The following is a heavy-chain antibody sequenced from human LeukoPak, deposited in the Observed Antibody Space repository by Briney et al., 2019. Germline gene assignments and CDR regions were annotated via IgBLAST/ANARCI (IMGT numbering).Heavy chain of an antibody. CDR3: TTVTPPPGGS. Sequence: GGSLRLSCAASGFSFSRAWMSWVRQAPGKGLEWVGRIKSKSDGGTTDYAAPVKGRFTISRDDSKNTLFLQVNSLKIEDTAVYYCTTVTPPPGGSLGQGNPVTVSS. J-gene: IGHJ5*02. V-gene: IGHV3-15*05. CDR2: IKSKSDGGTT. CDR1: GFSFSRAW. D-gene: IGHD2-8*02.